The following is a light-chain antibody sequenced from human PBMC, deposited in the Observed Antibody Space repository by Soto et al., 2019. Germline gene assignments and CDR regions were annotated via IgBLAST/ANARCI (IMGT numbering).Light chain of an antibody. CDR1: QTVSRNY. CDR3: NQYTGTQTK. CDR2: GAS. V-gene: IGKV3-20*01. J-gene: IGKJ5*01. Sequence: IIVTQSPYTLSLSPGERSTLSCRASQTVSRNYLAWCQQRPGQAPRLLIYGASKRAAGIPDRFSGSGSGKELSITINRIEPQDYEVYFCNQYTGTQTKFGQGKRMEIK.